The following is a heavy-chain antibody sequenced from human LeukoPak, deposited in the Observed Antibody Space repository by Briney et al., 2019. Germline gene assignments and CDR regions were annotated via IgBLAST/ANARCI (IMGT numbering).Heavy chain of an antibody. CDR1: GGSFSGYY. CDR2: INHSGST. V-gene: IGHV4-34*01. D-gene: IGHD1-26*01. CDR3: ARDKVGAHPFDY. Sequence: SETLSLTCAVYGGSFSGYYWRWIRQPPGKGLEWIGEINHSGSTNYSPSLKSRVTISVDTSKNQFSLKLSSVTAADTAVYYCARDKVGAHPFDYWGQGTLVTVSS. J-gene: IGHJ4*02.